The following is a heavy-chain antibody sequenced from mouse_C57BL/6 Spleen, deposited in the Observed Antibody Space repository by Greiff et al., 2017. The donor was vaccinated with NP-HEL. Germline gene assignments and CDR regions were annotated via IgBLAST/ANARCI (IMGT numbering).Heavy chain of an antibody. CDR2: IHPNSGST. Sequence: QVQLQQPGAELVKPGASVKLSCKASGYTFTSYWMHWVKQRPGQGLEWIGMIHPNSGSTNYNEKFKSKATLTVDKSSSTAYMQLSSLTSEDSAVYYCATLYDGYYGWYFDVWGTGTTVTVSS. V-gene: IGHV1-64*01. CDR1: GYTFTSYW. J-gene: IGHJ1*03. CDR3: ATLYDGYYGWYFDV. D-gene: IGHD2-3*01.